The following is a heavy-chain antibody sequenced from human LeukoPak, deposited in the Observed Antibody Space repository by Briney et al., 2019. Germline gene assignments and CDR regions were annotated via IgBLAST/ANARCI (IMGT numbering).Heavy chain of an antibody. CDR3: AKELDTMFFDY. V-gene: IGHV3-43*01. D-gene: IGHD3-10*02. Sequence: GGSLRLSCATSVFNFDRYTIHWVRQAPGKGLEWVSLAGWAGGTTFYSDSVRGRFTISRDSGRKSVYLQMNSLTTDDTAFYFCAKELDTMFFDYWGQGALVTVSS. J-gene: IGHJ4*02. CDR2: AGWAGGTT. CDR1: VFNFDRYT.